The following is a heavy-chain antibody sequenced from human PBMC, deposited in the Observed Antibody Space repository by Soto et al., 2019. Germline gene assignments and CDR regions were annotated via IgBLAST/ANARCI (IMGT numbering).Heavy chain of an antibody. CDR1: GYTFTGYY. CDR2: INPNSGGT. D-gene: IGHD2-2*01. Sequence: QVQLVQSGAEVKKPGASVKVSCKASGYTFTGYYMHWVRQAPGQGLEWMGWINPNSGGTNYAQKFQGRVTMTRDTYISTAYMELSRLRSDDTAVYYCAREGRYCSSTSCYLWFDPWGQGTLVTVSS. J-gene: IGHJ5*02. V-gene: IGHV1-2*02. CDR3: AREGRYCSSTSCYLWFDP.